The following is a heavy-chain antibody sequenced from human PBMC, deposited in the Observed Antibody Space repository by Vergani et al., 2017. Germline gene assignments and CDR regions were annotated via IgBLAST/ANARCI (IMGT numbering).Heavy chain of an antibody. J-gene: IGHJ6*03. V-gene: IGHV1-46*01. Sequence: QVQLVQSGAEVKKPGASVKVSCKASGYTFTSYYMHWVRQAPGQGLEWMGIINPSGGSTSYAQKFQGRVTMTRDTSTSTVYMELSSLRSEDTAVYYCAGGGGVLGSRSYGLYYYYMDVWGKGTTVTVSS. CDR2: INPSGGST. CDR3: AGGGGVLGSRSYGLYYYYMDV. D-gene: IGHD3-10*01. CDR1: GYTFTSYY.